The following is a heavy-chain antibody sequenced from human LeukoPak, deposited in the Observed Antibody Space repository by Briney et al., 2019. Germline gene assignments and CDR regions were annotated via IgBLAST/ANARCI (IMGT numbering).Heavy chain of an antibody. CDR3: AKTHTSSWYSNDY. Sequence: GGSLRLSCAASGFTVSSNYMSWVRQAPGKGLEWVSVIYSGGSTYYADSVKGRFTISRDNSKNTLYLQLNSLRVEDTAVYYCAKTHTSSWYSNDYWGQGTLVTVSS. D-gene: IGHD6-13*01. V-gene: IGHV3-53*01. CDR2: IYSGGST. CDR1: GFTVSSNY. J-gene: IGHJ4*02.